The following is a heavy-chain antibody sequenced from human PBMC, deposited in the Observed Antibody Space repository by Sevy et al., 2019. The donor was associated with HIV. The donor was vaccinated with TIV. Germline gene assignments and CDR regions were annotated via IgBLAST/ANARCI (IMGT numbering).Heavy chain of an antibody. CDR3: ARGKQISDYYGSFDY. J-gene: IGHJ4*02. Sequence: GGSLRLSCAASGLIVSSNFMSWVRQAPGKGLEWVSVLYLGGSTYYADSVKGRFTISRDDSKNTLYLQMNSLRAEDTAVYFCARGKQISDYYGSFDYWGQGTLVTVSS. V-gene: IGHV3-53*01. CDR1: GLIVSSNF. CDR2: LYLGGST. D-gene: IGHD3-3*01.